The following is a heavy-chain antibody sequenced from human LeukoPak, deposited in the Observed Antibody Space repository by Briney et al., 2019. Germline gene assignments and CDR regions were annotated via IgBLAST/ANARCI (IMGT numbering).Heavy chain of an antibody. CDR1: GFPFSVYE. J-gene: IGHJ4*02. CDR3: ALLAVASDFDY. V-gene: IGHV3-48*03. CDR2: IASSGTTT. Sequence: TGGSLRLSCAVSGFPFSVYEMNWVRQAPGKGLEWVSHIASSGTTTYYAESVKGRFSISRDNAKSSLYLQMNSLRVEDTAVYYCALLAVASDFDYWGQGALVTVSS. D-gene: IGHD6-19*01.